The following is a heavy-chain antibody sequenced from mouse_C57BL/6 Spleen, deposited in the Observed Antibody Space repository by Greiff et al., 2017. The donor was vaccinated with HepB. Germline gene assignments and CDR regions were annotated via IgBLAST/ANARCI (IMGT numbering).Heavy chain of an antibody. CDR1: GYTFTSYW. CDR3: ARGDHYYGSSYYWYFDV. Sequence: QVQLQQPGAELVKPGASVKLSCKASGYTFTSYWMHWVKQRPGQGLEWIGMIHPNSGSTNYNEKFKSKATLTVDKSSSTAYMQLSSLTSEDSAVYYCARGDHYYGSSYYWYFDVWGTGTTVTVSS. V-gene: IGHV1-64*01. J-gene: IGHJ1*03. CDR2: IHPNSGST. D-gene: IGHD1-1*01.